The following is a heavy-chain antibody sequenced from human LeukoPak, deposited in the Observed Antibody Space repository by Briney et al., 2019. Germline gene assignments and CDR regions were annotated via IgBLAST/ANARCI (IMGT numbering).Heavy chain of an antibody. D-gene: IGHD5-18*01. CDR1: GYTFTGDY. J-gene: IGHJ4*02. Sequence: GASVKVSCKXSGYTFTGDYMHWVRQAPGQGLEWVGWINPNSGGTNYAQKFQGRVTMTRETSISTAYMELSRLRSDDTAVYYCARGDSYGSYVDYWGQGTLVTVSS. CDR2: INPNSGGT. CDR3: ARGDSYGSYVDY. V-gene: IGHV1-2*02.